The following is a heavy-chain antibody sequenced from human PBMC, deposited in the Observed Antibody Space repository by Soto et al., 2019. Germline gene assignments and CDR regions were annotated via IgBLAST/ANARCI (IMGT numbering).Heavy chain of an antibody. CDR1: GFTFSSYA. Sequence: EVQLLESGGGLVQPGGSLRLSCAASGFTFSSYAMSWVRQAPGKGLEWVSAISGSGGSTSYADSVKGRFTISRDNSKNTLYLQMNSLRAEDTAVYYCAKGPSSGCYYFDYWGQGTLVTVSS. D-gene: IGHD6-19*01. CDR3: AKGPSSGCYYFDY. J-gene: IGHJ4*02. V-gene: IGHV3-23*01. CDR2: ISGSGGST.